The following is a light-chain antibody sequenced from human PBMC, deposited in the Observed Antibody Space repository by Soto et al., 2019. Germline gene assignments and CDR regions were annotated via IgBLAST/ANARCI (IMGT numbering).Light chain of an antibody. CDR2: GAS. V-gene: IGKV3-20*01. CDR1: QSVTSSY. Sequence: EIVLTKSQGTLSLSPGERATLSCRASQSVTSSYLAWYQQKPGQTPRLLIYGASSRATGIPDRFSGSGSGTDFTLTISKLEPEDFAVYYCQQYGSSPPITFGHVALLEIK. CDR3: QQYGSSPPIT. J-gene: IGKJ5*01.